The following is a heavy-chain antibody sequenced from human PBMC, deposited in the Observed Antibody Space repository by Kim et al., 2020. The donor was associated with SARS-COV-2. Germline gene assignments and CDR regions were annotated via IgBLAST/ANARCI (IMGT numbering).Heavy chain of an antibody. J-gene: IGHJ4*02. CDR1: TGSFVAYH. CDR3: ARGQTFDWLLNRMLNAEFDS. D-gene: IGHD3-9*01. CDR2: INHRGST. V-gene: IGHV4-34*01. Sequence: SETLSLTCAVYTGSFVAYHWSWVRQPPGKGLEWIGEINHRGSTNYNPSLKSRVTLSVDTSKSQCSLKLTFVTAADTAVYYCARGQTFDWLLNRMLNAEFDSWGQGTQVTVSS.